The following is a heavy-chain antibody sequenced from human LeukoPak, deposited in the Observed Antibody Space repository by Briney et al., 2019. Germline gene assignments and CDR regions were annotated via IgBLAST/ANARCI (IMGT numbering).Heavy chain of an antibody. CDR1: GYTFTGYY. D-gene: IGHD1-26*01. Sequence: ASVKVSCKASGYTFTGYYMHWVRQAPGQGLEWMEWINPNSGGTNYAQKFQGRVTMTRDTSISTAYMELSRLRSDDTAVYYCARGPYSGSYYSYYWGQGTLVTVSS. V-gene: IGHV1-2*02. CDR3: ARGPYSGSYYSYY. J-gene: IGHJ4*02. CDR2: INPNSGGT.